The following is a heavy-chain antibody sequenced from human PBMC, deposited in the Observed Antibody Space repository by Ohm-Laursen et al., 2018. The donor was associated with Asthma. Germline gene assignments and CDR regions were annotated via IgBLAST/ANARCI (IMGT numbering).Heavy chain of an antibody. D-gene: IGHD4-17*01. CDR3: ASGLAGDYGDYVPDF. Sequence: GSSVKVSCKASGYTFTAYYMHWVRQAPGQGLEWMGRFNPNDGATSFAQKFQGRVTMTWDTSITTAYMELSRLTSDDTAVYYCASGLAGDYGDYVPDFWGQGTTVTVSS. CDR2: FNPNDGAT. J-gene: IGHJ6*02. V-gene: IGHV1-2*06. CDR1: GYTFTAYY.